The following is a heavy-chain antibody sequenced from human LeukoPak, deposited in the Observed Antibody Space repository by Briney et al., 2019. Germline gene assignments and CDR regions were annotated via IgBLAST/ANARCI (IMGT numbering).Heavy chain of an antibody. CDR1: GFTFSSYS. CDR3: ARSMMPTTFDY. V-gene: IGHV4-39*07. D-gene: IGHD3-22*01. CDR2: IYYSGST. Sequence: GSLRLSCAASGFTFSSYSMNWVRQAPGKGLEWIGSIYYSGSTYYNPSLKSRVTISVDTSKNQFSLKLSSVTAADTAVYYCARSMMPTTFDYWGQGTLVTVSS. J-gene: IGHJ4*02.